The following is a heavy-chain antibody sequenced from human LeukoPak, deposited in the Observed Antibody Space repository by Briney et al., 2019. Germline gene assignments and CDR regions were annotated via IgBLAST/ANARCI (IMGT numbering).Heavy chain of an antibody. D-gene: IGHD6-19*01. CDR1: GGSISSSSYY. CDR2: IYYSGST. J-gene: IGHJ4*02. Sequence: SETLSLTCTVSGGSISSSSYYWGWIRQPPGKGLEWIGSIYYSGSTYYNPSLKSRVTISVDTSKNQFSLKLSSVTAADTAVYYCARQDLGHSNGWYGYWGQGTLVTVSS. V-gene: IGHV4-39*01. CDR3: ARQDLGHSNGWYGY.